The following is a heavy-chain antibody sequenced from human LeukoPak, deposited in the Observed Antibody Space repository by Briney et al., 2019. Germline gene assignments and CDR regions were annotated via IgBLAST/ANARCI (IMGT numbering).Heavy chain of an antibody. CDR3: ARGLAYDSSGSGDLTYFDY. CDR2: INHSGST. J-gene: IGHJ4*02. Sequence: PSETLSLTCAVYGGSFSGYYWSWIRQPPGKGLEWIGEINHSGSTNYNPSLKSRVTISVDTSKNQFSLKLSSVTAADTAVYYCARGLAYDSSGSGDLTYFDYWGQGTLVTVSS. V-gene: IGHV4-34*01. CDR1: GGSFSGYY. D-gene: IGHD3-22*01.